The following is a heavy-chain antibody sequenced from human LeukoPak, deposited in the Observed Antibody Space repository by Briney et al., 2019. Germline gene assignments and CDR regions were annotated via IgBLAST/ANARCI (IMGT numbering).Heavy chain of an antibody. CDR1: GYSFTSYW. V-gene: IGHV5-51*01. CDR3: ARAYYYYYDSSGYPDY. Sequence: GESLKISCKGSGYSFTSYWIGWVRQMPGKGLEWMGIIYPGDSDTRYSPSFQGQVTISADKSISTAYLQWSSLEASDTAMYYCARAYYYYYDSSGYPDYWGQGTLVTVSS. CDR2: IYPGDSDT. D-gene: IGHD3-22*01. J-gene: IGHJ4*02.